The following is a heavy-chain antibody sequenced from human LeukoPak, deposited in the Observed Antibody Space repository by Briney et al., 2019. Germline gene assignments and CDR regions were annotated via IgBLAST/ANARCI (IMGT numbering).Heavy chain of an antibody. CDR3: GRANCIGVTDL. V-gene: IGHV3-21*01. CDR2: ISGSSSYI. CDR1: GFTIINFQ. J-gene: IGHJ4*02. Sequence: GSPRLPSSASGFTIINFQMHWGRHAPRKGGEGVSSISGSSSYIYYVDSVQGRFTISRDNAKNTLYLQLNSLRAEDPALYYWGRANCIGVTDLWGRGTLVTVSS. D-gene: IGHD2-21*02.